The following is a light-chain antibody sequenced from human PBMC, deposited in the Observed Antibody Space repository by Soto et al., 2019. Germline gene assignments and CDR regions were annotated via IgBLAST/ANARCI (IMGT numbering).Light chain of an antibody. CDR3: FSYAGTSTFVV. CDR2: EVT. V-gene: IGLV2-23*02. Sequence: QSVLTQPASVSGSPGQSITISCTGTSSDVGSYNLVSWYQQHPGKAPKLMIYEVTNRPSGVSSRFSGSRSGNTASLTISGLQAEDEADYYCFSYAGTSTFVVFVVGTKLPVL. CDR1: SSDVGSYNL. J-gene: IGLJ2*01.